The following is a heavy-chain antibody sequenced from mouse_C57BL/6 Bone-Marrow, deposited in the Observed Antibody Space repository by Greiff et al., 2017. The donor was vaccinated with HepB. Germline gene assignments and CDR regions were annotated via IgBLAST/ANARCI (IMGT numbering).Heavy chain of an antibody. V-gene: IGHV3-6*01. CDR3: AREEGLTGTDFYY. Sequence: EVKLQESGPGLVKPSQSLSLTCSVTGYSITSGYYWNWIRQFPGNKLEWMGYISYDGSNNYNPSLKNRISITRDTSKNQFFLKLNSVTTEDTATYYCAREEGLTGTDFYYWGQGTTLTVSS. J-gene: IGHJ2*01. D-gene: IGHD4-1*01. CDR2: ISYDGSN. CDR1: GYSITSGYY.